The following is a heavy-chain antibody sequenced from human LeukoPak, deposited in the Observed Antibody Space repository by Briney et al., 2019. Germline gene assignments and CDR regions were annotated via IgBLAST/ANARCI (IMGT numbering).Heavy chain of an antibody. V-gene: IGHV1-2*02. CDR1: GYTFTGYF. CDR2: INPNSGGT. D-gene: IGHD2-2*02. CDR3: AREPVGYCSSTSCYRGGHFDY. J-gene: IGHJ4*02. Sequence: ASVKVSCKASGYTFTGYFMHWVRQAPGQGLEWMGWINPNSGGTNYAQKFQGRVTMTRDTSISTAYMELSRLRPDDTAVYYCAREPVGYCSSTSCYRGGHFDYWGQGTLVTVSS.